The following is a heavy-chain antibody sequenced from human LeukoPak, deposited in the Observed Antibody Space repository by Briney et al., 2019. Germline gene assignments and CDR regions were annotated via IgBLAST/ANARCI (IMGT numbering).Heavy chain of an antibody. Sequence: GGSLRLSCAASGFTFSSYSMNWVRQAPGKGLEWVSSINSYSSYIYYADSVKGRFTISRDNSKNTLYLQMNSLRAEDTAVYYCAKVHIGYCNAGSCHDVFDLWGQGTMVTVSS. V-gene: IGHV3-21*01. CDR1: GFTFSSYS. CDR3: AKVHIGYCNAGSCHDVFDL. J-gene: IGHJ3*01. CDR2: INSYSSYI. D-gene: IGHD2-15*01.